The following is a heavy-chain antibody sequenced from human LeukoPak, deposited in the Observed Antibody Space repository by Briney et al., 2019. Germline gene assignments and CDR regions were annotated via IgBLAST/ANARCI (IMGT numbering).Heavy chain of an antibody. CDR1: GGTFSSYA. V-gene: IGHV1-69*13. Sequence: SLKVSCKASGGTFSSYAISWVRQAPGQGLEWMGGIIPIFGTANSAQKFQGRVTITADESTSTAYMELSSLRSEDTAVYYCAREEESQDWFDPWGQGTLVTVSS. CDR2: IIPIFGTA. CDR3: AREEESQDWFDP. J-gene: IGHJ5*02.